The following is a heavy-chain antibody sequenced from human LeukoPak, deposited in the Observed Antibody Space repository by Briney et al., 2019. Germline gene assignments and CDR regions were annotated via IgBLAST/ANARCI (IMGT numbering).Heavy chain of an antibody. CDR1: GFTFSNYW. V-gene: IGHV3-7*03. CDR2: IEQDGSEK. J-gene: IGHJ3*02. CDR3: AKSIGGYADDAFDI. Sequence: PGGSLRLSCAASGFTFSNYWMSWVRQAPGKGLEWVANIEQDGSEKNYVDSVKGRFTISRDSAKNSLYLQMNSLRAEDTAVYYCAKSIGGYADDAFDIWGQGTMVTVSS. D-gene: IGHD5-12*01.